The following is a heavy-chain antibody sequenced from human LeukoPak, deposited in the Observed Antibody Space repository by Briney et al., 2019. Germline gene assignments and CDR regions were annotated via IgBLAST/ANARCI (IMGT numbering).Heavy chain of an antibody. J-gene: IGHJ4*02. Sequence: SETLSLTCTVSGGSISSSSYYWGWIRQPPGKGLEWIGSIYYSGSTYYNPSLKSRVTISVDTSKNQFSLKLSSVTAADTAVYYCARLSWRCTNGVCYRFDYWGQGTLVTVSS. CDR3: ARLSWRCTNGVCYRFDY. V-gene: IGHV4-39*01. CDR1: GGSISSSSYY. CDR2: IYYSGST. D-gene: IGHD2-8*01.